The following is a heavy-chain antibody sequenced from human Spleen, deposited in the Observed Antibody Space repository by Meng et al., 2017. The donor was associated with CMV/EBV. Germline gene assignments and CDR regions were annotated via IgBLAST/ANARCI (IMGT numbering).Heavy chain of an antibody. J-gene: IGHJ6*02. CDR2: ISYDGSNK. Sequence: GESLKISCAASGFTFSSYAMHWVRQAPGKGLEWVAVISYDGSNKYYADSVKGRFTISRDNSKNTLYLQMNSLRAEDTAVYYCARDFPPGYDVWSDHDYGMDVWGQGTTVTVSS. CDR1: GFTFSSYA. D-gene: IGHD3-3*01. V-gene: IGHV3-30*04. CDR3: ARDFPPGYDVWSDHDYGMDV.